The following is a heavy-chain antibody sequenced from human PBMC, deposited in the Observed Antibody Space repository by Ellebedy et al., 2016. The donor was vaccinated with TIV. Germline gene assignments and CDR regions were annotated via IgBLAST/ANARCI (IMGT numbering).Heavy chain of an antibody. V-gene: IGHV1-46*01. CDR1: GYTFSSYW. CDR2: INPSRGTT. Sequence: AASVKVSCKASGYTFSSYWIHWVRQAPGQGLEWMGMINPSRGTTDYAQKFQDRVIMTWDTSTSTVYLELSSLRSEDTAIYYCARHRDTALSFWGQGTLVTVSS. CDR3: ARHRDTALSF. D-gene: IGHD5-18*01. J-gene: IGHJ4*02.